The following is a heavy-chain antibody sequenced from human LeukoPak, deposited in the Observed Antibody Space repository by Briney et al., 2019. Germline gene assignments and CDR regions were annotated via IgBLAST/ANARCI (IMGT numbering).Heavy chain of an antibody. V-gene: IGHV1-2*02. CDR2: INPNSGGT. J-gene: IGHJ4*02. Sequence: GASVTVSCTASGYTFTGYYMHWVRQAPGQGLEWMGWINPNSGGTNYAQKFQGRVTMTRDTSISTAYMELSRLRSDDTAVYYCAVLSTVVTPWDYWGQGTLVTVSS. CDR1: GYTFTGYY. CDR3: AVLSTVVTPWDY. D-gene: IGHD4-23*01.